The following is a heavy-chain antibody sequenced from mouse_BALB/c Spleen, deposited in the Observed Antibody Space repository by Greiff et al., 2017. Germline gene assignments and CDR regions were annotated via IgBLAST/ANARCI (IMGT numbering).Heavy chain of an antibody. CDR2: ISYDGSN. D-gene: IGHD1-1*01. J-gene: IGHJ3*01. CDR1: GYSITSGYY. V-gene: IGHV3-6*02. CDR3: ARTGYYGRRGNGFAY. Sequence: EVQLQQSGPGLVQPSQSLSLTCSVTGYSITSGYYWYWIRQFPGNILEWMGYISYDGSNNYNPSLKNRISITRDTSKNQFFLKLNSVTTEDTATYYCARTGYYGRRGNGFAYWGQGTLVTVSA.